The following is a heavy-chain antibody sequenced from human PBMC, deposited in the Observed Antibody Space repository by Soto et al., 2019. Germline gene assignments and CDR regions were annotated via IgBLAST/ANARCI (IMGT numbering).Heavy chain of an antibody. CDR1: GYSFTNYW. CDR2: IYPGDSDT. J-gene: IGHJ4*02. CDR3: ARLVNIFDFDY. D-gene: IGHD2-21*01. V-gene: IGHV5-51*01. Sequence: VESLKISCNGSGYSFTNYWIGWVRQMPGKGLEWMGIIYPGDSDTRYSPSFQGQVTISADKSISTAYLQWSSLKASDTAMYYCARLVNIFDFDYWGQGTLVTVSS.